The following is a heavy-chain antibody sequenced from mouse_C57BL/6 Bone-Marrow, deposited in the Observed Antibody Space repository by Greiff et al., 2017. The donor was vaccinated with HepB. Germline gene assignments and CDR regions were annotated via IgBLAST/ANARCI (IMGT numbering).Heavy chain of an antibody. V-gene: IGHV1-64*01. D-gene: IGHD1-1*01. CDR1: GYTFTSYW. CDR3: ARQSYYYGSSYWFAY. Sequence: QVQLKQPGAELVKPGASVKLSCKASGYTFTSYWMHWVKQRPGQGLEWIGMIHPNSGSTNYNEKFKSKATLTVDKSSSTAYMQLSSLTSEDSAVYYCARQSYYYGSSYWFAYWGQGTLVTVSA. CDR2: IHPNSGST. J-gene: IGHJ3*01.